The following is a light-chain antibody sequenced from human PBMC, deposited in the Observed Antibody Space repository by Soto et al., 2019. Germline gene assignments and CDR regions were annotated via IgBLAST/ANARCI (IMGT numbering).Light chain of an antibody. CDR1: QSISSY. J-gene: IGKJ2*01. Sequence: DIQMTQSPSSLSASVGDRVTITCRASQSISSYLNWYQQKPGKAPKLLIYAASSLQSGVPSRFSGSGSGTDLTLTISSLQPEDFATYYCQQSYSTPPDTFGQGTKLEIK. CDR2: AAS. CDR3: QQSYSTPPDT. V-gene: IGKV1-39*01.